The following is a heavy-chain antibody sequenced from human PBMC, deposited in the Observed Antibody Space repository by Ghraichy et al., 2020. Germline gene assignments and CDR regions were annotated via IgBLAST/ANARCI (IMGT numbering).Heavy chain of an antibody. Sequence: GGSLRLSCAASGFTFSSYAMSWVRQAPGKGLEWVSAISGSGGSTYYADSVKGRFTISRDNSKNTLYLQMNSLRAEDTAVYYCATLGYCSGGSCYPDESFDYWGQGTLVTVSS. V-gene: IGHV3-23*01. D-gene: IGHD2-15*01. CDR2: ISGSGGST. CDR3: ATLGYCSGGSCYPDESFDY. CDR1: GFTFSSYA. J-gene: IGHJ4*02.